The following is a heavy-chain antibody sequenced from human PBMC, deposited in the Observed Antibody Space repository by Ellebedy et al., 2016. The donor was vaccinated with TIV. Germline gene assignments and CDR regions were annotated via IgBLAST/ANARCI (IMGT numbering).Heavy chain of an antibody. Sequence: ASVKVSCXASGYTFTSYAMHWVRQAPGQRLEWMGWINAGNGNTKYSQKFQGRVTITRDTSASTAYMELSSLRSEDTAVYYCARNVGSGYDWGFDYWGQGTLVTVSS. CDR3: ARNVGSGYDWGFDY. D-gene: IGHD5-12*01. CDR1: GYTFTSYA. J-gene: IGHJ4*02. V-gene: IGHV1-3*01. CDR2: INAGNGNT.